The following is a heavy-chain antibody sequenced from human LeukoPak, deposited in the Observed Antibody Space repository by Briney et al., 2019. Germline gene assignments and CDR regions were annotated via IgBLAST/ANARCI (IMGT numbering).Heavy chain of an antibody. Sequence: GGSLRLSCAASGFAFSRNSMNWVRQAPGRGLEWVSLISGRSTTVTYADSVRGRFTISRDNAKNSLYLQMNSLRAEDTAVYYCARDRPTGASRVFLVQWGQGTLVTVSS. CDR3: ARDRPTGASRVFLVQ. CDR1: GFAFSRNS. D-gene: IGHD3-3*01. V-gene: IGHV3-48*01. J-gene: IGHJ4*02. CDR2: ISGRSTTV.